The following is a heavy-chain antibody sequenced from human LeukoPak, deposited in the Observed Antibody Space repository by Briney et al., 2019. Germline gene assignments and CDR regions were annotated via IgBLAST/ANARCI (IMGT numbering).Heavy chain of an antibody. CDR2: INTNTGNP. CDR3: AREEVTVIDFWSGPAIDY. V-gene: IGHV7-4-1*02. CDR1: QYTFTGYY. Sequence: ASVKVSCKASQYTFTGYYIHWVRQAPGQGLEWMGWINTNTGNPTYAQGFTGRFVFSLDTSVSTAYLQISSLKAEDTAVYYCAREEVTVIDFWSGPAIDYWGQGTLVTVSS. J-gene: IGHJ4*02. D-gene: IGHD3-3*01.